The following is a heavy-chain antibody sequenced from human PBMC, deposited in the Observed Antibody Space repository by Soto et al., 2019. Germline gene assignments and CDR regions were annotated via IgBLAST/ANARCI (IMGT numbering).Heavy chain of an antibody. J-gene: IGHJ3*02. Sequence: SETLSLTCAVSGGSISSYYLSWIRQPPGKGLEWIGYIYYSGSTNYNPSLKSRVTISVDTSKNQFSLKLSSVTAADTAVYYCARDSYDILTGYADAFDIWGQGTMVTVSS. CDR3: ARDSYDILTGYADAFDI. CDR1: GGSISSYY. V-gene: IGHV4-59*12. D-gene: IGHD3-9*01. CDR2: IYYSGST.